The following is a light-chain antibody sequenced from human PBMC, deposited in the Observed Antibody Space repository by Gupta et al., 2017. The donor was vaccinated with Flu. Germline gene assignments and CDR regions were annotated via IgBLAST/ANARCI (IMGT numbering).Light chain of an antibody. Sequence: DIQMTQSPSSLSASVGDRVTITCRASQGISNYLAWYQQKPGKVPKLLIYAASTAQSGVPSRFSGSGSGTDFTLTISSLQPEDVATYYCQKYNTAPRIFGQGTKLEIK. V-gene: IGKV1-27*01. CDR2: AAS. J-gene: IGKJ2*02. CDR3: QKYNTAPRI. CDR1: QGISNY.